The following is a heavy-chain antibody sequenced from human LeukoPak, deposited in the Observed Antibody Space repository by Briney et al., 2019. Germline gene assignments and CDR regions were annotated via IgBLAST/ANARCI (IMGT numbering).Heavy chain of an antibody. CDR1: GGSISSYY. V-gene: IGHV4-59*01. CDR3: ARDARGYCSGWIGYNWFDP. CDR2: INHSGST. D-gene: IGHD6-19*01. Sequence: SETLSLTCSVSGGSISSYYWSWIRQPPGKGLEWIGEINHSGSTNYNPSLKSRVTISVDTSKNQFSLKLSSVTAADTAVYYCARDARGYCSGWIGYNWFDPWGQGTLVTVSS. J-gene: IGHJ5*02.